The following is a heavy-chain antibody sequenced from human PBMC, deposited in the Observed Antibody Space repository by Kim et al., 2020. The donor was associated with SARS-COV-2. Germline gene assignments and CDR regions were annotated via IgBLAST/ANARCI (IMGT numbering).Heavy chain of an antibody. CDR1: GFTFSSYA. Sequence: GGSLRLSCAASGFTFSSYAIHWVRQAPGKGLEWVAVISYDGSNKYYADSVKGRFTISRDNSKNTLYLQMNSLRAEDTAVYYCARGGPITVARPFDYWGQGTLVTVSS. CDR2: ISYDGSNK. J-gene: IGHJ4*02. V-gene: IGHV3-30-3*01. D-gene: IGHD6-19*01. CDR3: ARGGPITVARPFDY.